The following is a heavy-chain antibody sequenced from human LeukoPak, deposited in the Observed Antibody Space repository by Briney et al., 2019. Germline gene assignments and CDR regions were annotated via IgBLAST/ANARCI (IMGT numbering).Heavy chain of an antibody. CDR2: INTDGSAI. Sequence: GGSLRLSCEASGFTFSSHWMHWVRQAPGKGLVWVSRINTDGSAIFYADSVKGRFTISRDNAKNTVYLEMNSLRAEDTAVYHCARGSYHQWYFDYWGQGTLVAVSS. CDR1: GFTFSSHW. D-gene: IGHD1-26*01. V-gene: IGHV3-74*01. J-gene: IGHJ4*02. CDR3: ARGSYHQWYFDY.